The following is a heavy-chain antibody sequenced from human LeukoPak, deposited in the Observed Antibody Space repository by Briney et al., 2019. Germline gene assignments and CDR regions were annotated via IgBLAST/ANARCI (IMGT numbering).Heavy chain of an antibody. CDR1: GGSFSGYY. CDR2: INHSGST. CDR3: AIPEKYSSSGNFDY. J-gene: IGHJ4*02. V-gene: IGHV4-34*01. Sequence: SETLSLTCAVYGGSFSGYYWSWIRQPPGKGLEWIGEINHSGSTNYNPSLKSRVTISVDTSKNRFSLKLSSVTAADTAVYYCAIPEKYSSSGNFDYWGQGTLVTVSS. D-gene: IGHD6-6*01.